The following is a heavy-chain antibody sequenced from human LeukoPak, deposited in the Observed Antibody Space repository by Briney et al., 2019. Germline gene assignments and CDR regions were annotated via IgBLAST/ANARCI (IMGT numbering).Heavy chain of an antibody. J-gene: IGHJ4*02. D-gene: IGHD2-15*01. Sequence: SETLSLTCTVSGGSISSLYWSWIRQPPGKGLEGIGYIYYSGSTNYNPSLKSRVTISVDTSKNQFSLKLSSVTAADTAVYYCARGDCSGGSCENFDYWGQGTLVTVSS. CDR3: ARGDCSGGSCENFDY. V-gene: IGHV4-59*11. CDR2: IYYSGST. CDR1: GGSISSLY.